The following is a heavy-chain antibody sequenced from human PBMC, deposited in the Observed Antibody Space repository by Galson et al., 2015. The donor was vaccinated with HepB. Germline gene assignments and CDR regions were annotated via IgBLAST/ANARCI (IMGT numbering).Heavy chain of an antibody. D-gene: IGHD6-19*01. V-gene: IGHV3-23*01. J-gene: IGHJ1*01. Sequence: SLRLSCAASGFTFSFQAMNWVRQAPGKGLEWVSTISGSGGGSYYADSVQGRFTISRDNSKNTLFLQMNNLRAEDTAVYFCAKDRAVAGTQDFQHWGQGTLVTVSS. CDR1: GFTFSFQA. CDR2: ISGSGGGS. CDR3: AKDRAVAGTQDFQH.